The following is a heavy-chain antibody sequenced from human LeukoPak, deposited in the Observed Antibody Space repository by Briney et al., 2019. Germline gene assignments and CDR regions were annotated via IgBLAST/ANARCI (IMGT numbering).Heavy chain of an antibody. D-gene: IGHD5-18*01. Sequence: GGSLRLSCAASGFTVSGTYMSWVRQAPGKGLEWVSVIYNGGSTYYADSVKGRFTISRDNSKNTVYLQMNSLRAEDTAVYYCARDGEYSYGYGFDYWGQGTLVTVSS. CDR2: IYNGGST. J-gene: IGHJ4*02. CDR1: GFTVSGTY. V-gene: IGHV3-66*01. CDR3: ARDGEYSYGYGFDY.